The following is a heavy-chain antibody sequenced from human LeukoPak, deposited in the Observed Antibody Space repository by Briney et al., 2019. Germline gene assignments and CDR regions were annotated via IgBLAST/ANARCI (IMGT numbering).Heavy chain of an antibody. D-gene: IGHD6-13*01. CDR1: GGSISSYY. V-gene: IGHV4-59*01. CDR3: ARGMPYSSKTFDY. CDR2: IYYSGST. J-gene: IGHJ4*02. Sequence: PSETLSLTCTVSGGSISSYYWSWIRQPPGKGLEWIGYIYYSGSTNYNPSLKSRVTISVDTSKNQFSLKLSSVTAADTAVYYCARGMPYSSKTFDYWGQGTLVTVSS.